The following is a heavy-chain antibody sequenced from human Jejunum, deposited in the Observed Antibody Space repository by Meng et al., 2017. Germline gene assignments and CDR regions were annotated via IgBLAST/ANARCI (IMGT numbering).Heavy chain of an antibody. Sequence: QVQRLESGPGLVRPSATLSLTCTVSGDSVSSDNYYWSWIRQPPGKGLEWIGYVYYSGHTDCNPSLKSRLSISIDTSKNHFSLKLSSVTAADTAVYYCARTPLYSGSYYFDPWGQGALVTVSS. CDR3: ARTPLYSGSYYFDP. D-gene: IGHD1-26*01. V-gene: IGHV4-61*03. CDR1: GDSVSSDNYY. J-gene: IGHJ4*02. CDR2: VYYSGHT.